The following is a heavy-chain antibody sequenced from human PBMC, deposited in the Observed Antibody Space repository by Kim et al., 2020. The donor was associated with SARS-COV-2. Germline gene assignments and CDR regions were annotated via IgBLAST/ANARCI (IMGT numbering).Heavy chain of an antibody. CDR3: ARAVDSGCSSTSCYGGGIDY. D-gene: IGHD2-2*01. V-gene: IGHV3-74*01. CDR2: INSDGSST. CDR1: GFTFSSYW. Sequence: GGSLRLSCAAPGFTFSSYWMHWVRQAPGKGLVWVSRINSDGSSTSYADSVKGRFTISRDNAKNTLYLQMNSLRAEDTAVYYCARAVDSGCSSTSCYGGGIDYWGQGTLVTVSS. J-gene: IGHJ4*02.